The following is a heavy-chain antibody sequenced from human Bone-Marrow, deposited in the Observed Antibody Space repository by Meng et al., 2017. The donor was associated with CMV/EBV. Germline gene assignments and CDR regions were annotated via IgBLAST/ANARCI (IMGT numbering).Heavy chain of an antibody. CDR1: GGSFSGYY. J-gene: IGHJ4*02. D-gene: IGHD5-12*01. CDR3: ARGPLGGYSGYDKIFDY. V-gene: IGHV4-34*01. Sequence: SETLSLTCAVYGGSFSGYYWSWIRQPPGKGLEWIGEINHSGSTNYNPSLKSRVTISVDTSKNQFSLKLSSVTAADTAVYYCARGPLGGYSGYDKIFDYWGQGTLVTVSS. CDR2: INHSGST.